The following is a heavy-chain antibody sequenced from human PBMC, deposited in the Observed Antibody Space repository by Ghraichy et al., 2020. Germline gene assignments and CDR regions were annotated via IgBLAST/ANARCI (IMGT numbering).Heavy chain of an antibody. CDR3: ARGLTGELPGY. J-gene: IGHJ4*02. CDR2: IYYSGST. Sequence: SETLSLTCTVSGGSISSYYWSWIRQPPGKGLEWIGYIYYSGSTNYNPSLKSRVTISVDTSKNQFSLKLSSVTAADTAVYYCARGLTGELPGYWGQGTLVTVSS. D-gene: IGHD1-20*01. V-gene: IGHV4-59*01. CDR1: GGSISSYY.